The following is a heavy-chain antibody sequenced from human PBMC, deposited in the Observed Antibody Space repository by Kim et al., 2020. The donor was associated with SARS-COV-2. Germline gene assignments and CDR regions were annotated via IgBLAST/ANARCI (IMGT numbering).Heavy chain of an antibody. CDR1: GFTFSSYW. CDR3: ARGAAGSRGTFDI. CDR2: INSDGSST. D-gene: IGHD3-10*01. J-gene: IGHJ3*02. V-gene: IGHV3-74*01. Sequence: GGSLRLSCAASGFTFSSYWMHWVRQAPGKGLVWVSRINSDGSSTSYADSVKGRFTISRDNSKNTLYLQMNSLRAEDTAVYYCARGAAGSRGTFDIWGQGTMVTVSS.